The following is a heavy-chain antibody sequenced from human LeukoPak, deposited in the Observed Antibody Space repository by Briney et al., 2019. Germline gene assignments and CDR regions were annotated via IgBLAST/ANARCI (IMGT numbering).Heavy chain of an antibody. CDR1: GFTFSSYA. CDR3: ARDYGGSYFYPNAFDY. CDR2: ISSNGGST. V-gene: IGHV3-64*01. D-gene: IGHD1-26*01. Sequence: GGSLRLSCAASGFTFSSYAMHWVRQAPGKGLEYASAISSNGGSTYYANSVKGRFTISRDNAKNSLYLQMNSLRAEDTAVYYCARDYGGSYFYPNAFDYWGQGTLVTVFS. J-gene: IGHJ4*02.